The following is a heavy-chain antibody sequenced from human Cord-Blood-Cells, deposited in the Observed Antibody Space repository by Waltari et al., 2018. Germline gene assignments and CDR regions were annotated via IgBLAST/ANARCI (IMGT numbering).Heavy chain of an antibody. CDR1: GYTLTELS. CDR3: ATVKGDYGDYGWYFDL. Sequence: QVQLVQSGAEVKKPGASVKVSCKVSGYTLTELSMHWVRQAPGKGLEWMGGFDTEDGETIYAQKVQGRVTMTEYTSTDTAYMELSSLRSEDTAVYYCATVKGDYGDYGWYFDLWGRGTLVTVSS. J-gene: IGHJ2*01. D-gene: IGHD4-17*01. V-gene: IGHV1-24*01. CDR2: FDTEDGET.